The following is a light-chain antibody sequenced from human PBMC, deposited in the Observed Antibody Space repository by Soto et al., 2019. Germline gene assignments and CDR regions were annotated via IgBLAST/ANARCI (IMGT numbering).Light chain of an antibody. CDR3: VAWDEILICSYV. V-gene: IGLV1-44*01. CDR2: NNN. CDR1: SSNIGSHT. J-gene: IGLJ1*01. Sequence: QSVLTQPPSASGTPGQRVTISCSGSSSNIGSHTINWYQQLPGTAPKLLIYNNNQRPSGVPDRFSGSKSGTSASLAISGLQSEDVFYYYCVAWDEILICSYVFVNVCMVTVL.